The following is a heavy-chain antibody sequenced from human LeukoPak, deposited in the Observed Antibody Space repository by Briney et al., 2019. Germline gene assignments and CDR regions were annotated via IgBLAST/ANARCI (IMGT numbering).Heavy chain of an antibody. D-gene: IGHD3-22*01. CDR3: ARGGTYYFDSSAYY. J-gene: IGHJ4*02. CDR1: RYTFTRSG. V-gene: IGHV1-18*01. CDR2: ISTYNGNT. Sequence: APVKVSCKAARYTFTRSGISTVGQAPGHGLEWMGWISTYNGNTNYAKRLQGRVTMTTDTSTSTAYMELRSLRYDDTAVYYCARGGTYYFDSSAYYWGQGTLVTVSS.